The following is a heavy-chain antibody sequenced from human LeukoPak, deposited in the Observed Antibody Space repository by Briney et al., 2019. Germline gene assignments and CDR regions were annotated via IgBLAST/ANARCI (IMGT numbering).Heavy chain of an antibody. CDR1: GLSFSSYA. Sequence: GGSLRLSCVASGLSFSSYAMSWVRQAPGKGLEWVSGISGSGGRTDYADSVKGRFTISRDNPENTLYLQMNSLRAEDTAVYYCAGGLVLVAATGAFEIWGRGTMVTVSS. CDR2: ISGSGGRT. J-gene: IGHJ3*02. D-gene: IGHD2-15*01. V-gene: IGHV3-23*01. CDR3: AGGLVLVAATGAFEI.